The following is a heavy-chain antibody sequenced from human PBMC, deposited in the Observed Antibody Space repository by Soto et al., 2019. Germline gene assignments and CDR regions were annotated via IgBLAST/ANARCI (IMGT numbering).Heavy chain of an antibody. Sequence: QVQLQESGPGLVKPSETLSLTCTVSGGSISSYYWSWIRQPPGKGLEWIGYIYYSGSTNYNPSLKSRVTISVDTSKNQFSLKLSSVTAADTAVYYCARQFSRWGGWFDPWGQGTLVTVSS. J-gene: IGHJ5*02. CDR1: GGSISSYY. CDR2: IYYSGST. CDR3: ARQFSRWGGWFDP. D-gene: IGHD3-16*01. V-gene: IGHV4-59*08.